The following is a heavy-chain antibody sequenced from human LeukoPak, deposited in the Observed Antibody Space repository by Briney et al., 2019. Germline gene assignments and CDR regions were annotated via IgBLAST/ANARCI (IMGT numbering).Heavy chain of an antibody. J-gene: IGHJ4*02. V-gene: IGHV5-51*01. CDR2: IYPGDSDT. CDR3: AKFHMYRRDGNCYRGYFDY. D-gene: IGHD2-15*01. CDR1: GYSFTGSW. Sequence: GESLKISCKGSGYSFTGSWIAWVRQMPGKGLEWMGIIYPGDSDTRYSPSFQGQVTISADKSIGTAYLQWSSLKASDTAMYYCAKFHMYRRDGNCYRGYFDYWGQGALVTVSS.